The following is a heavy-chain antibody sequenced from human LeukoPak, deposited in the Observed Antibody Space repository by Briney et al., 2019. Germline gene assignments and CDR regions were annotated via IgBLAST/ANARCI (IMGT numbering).Heavy chain of an antibody. Sequence: ASVKVSCKASGYTFTSYDINWVRQATGQGLEWMGWMNPNSGNTGYAQKFQGRVTMTRNTSISTAYMELSSLRSEDTAVYYCARYVHSSXSDYYYYYGMDVWGQGTTVTVSS. J-gene: IGHJ6*02. V-gene: IGHV1-8*01. CDR1: GYTFTSYD. CDR2: MNPNSGNT. CDR3: ARYVHSSXSDYYYYYGMDV. D-gene: IGHD6-6*01.